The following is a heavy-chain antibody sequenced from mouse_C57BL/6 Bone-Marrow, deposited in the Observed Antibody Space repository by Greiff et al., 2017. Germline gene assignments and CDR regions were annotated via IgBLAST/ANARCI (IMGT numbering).Heavy chain of an antibody. J-gene: IGHJ2*01. CDR1: GYTFTDYY. CDR2: IYPGSGNT. D-gene: IGHD2-4*01. Sequence: VHLVESGAELVRPGASVKLSCKASGYTFTDYYINWVKQRPGQGLEWIARIYPGSGNTYYNEKFKGKATLTAEKSSSTAYMQLSSLTSEDSAVYFCARRGDYDLDYWGQGTTLTVSS. V-gene: IGHV1-76*01. CDR3: ARRGDYDLDY.